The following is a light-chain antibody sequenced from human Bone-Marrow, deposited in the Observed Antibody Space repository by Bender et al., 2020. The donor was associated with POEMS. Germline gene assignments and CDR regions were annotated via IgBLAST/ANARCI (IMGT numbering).Light chain of an antibody. J-gene: IGLJ2*01. Sequence: QSALTQPPSASGSPGQSVTISCTGTSSDVGGYNFVSWYQHHPGKAPKLVIYGVNRRPSGVPDRFSGSKSGSTASLTISGLQAEDEADYFCTSYTSTSTVLFGGGTKLTVL. CDR1: SSDVGGYNF. V-gene: IGLV2-8*01. CDR2: GVN. CDR3: TSYTSTSTVL.